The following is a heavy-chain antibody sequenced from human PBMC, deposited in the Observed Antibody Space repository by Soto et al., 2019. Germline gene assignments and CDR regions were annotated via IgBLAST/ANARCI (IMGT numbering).Heavy chain of an antibody. J-gene: IGHJ6*02. Sequence: GGSLRLSCAASGFTFSSYSMNWVRQAPGKGLEWVSYISSSSSTIYYADSVKGRFTISRDNAKNSLYLQMNSLRDEDTAVYYCARDPYYYDSSGLEGMDVWGQGTTVTVSS. CDR2: ISSSSSTI. CDR3: ARDPYYYDSSGLEGMDV. V-gene: IGHV3-48*02. D-gene: IGHD3-22*01. CDR1: GFTFSSYS.